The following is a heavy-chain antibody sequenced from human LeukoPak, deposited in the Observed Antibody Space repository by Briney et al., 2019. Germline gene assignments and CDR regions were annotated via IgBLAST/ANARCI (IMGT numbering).Heavy chain of an antibody. V-gene: IGHV1-2*02. D-gene: IGHD5-24*01. Sequence: GTSVKVSCKASGYTFTDYYFHRVRQAPGQGLEWMGWINPNSGGTNYAQKFQGRVTMTRDTSISTAYMELSSLTSDDTAVYYCARNRYGYNFGYWAQGTLVTVSS. CDR3: ARNRYGYNFGY. J-gene: IGHJ4*02. CDR1: GYTFTDYY. CDR2: INPNSGGT.